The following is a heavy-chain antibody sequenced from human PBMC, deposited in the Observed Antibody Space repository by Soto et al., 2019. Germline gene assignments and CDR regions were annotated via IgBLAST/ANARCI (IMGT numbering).Heavy chain of an antibody. CDR2: ISAYNGHT. CDR3: AREAVAAIEGVNYYYGVDV. CDR1: GYTFTSYG. D-gene: IGHD6-19*01. Sequence: QVQLVQSGAEVKKPGASVKVSCKAAGYTFTSYGISWVRQAPGPGLEWMGWISAYNGHTNYPQNLQGRVTMTTDTSTSTAYMVLRSLRSDDTAVYFCAREAVAAIEGVNYYYGVDVWGQGTTVTVSS. J-gene: IGHJ6*02. V-gene: IGHV1-18*01.